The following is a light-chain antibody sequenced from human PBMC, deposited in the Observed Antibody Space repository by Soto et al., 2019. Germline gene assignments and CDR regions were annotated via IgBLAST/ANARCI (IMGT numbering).Light chain of an antibody. CDR2: GAS. Sequence: DIVLTQSPGTLSLSPGERATLSCRASQGVSANHLTWYQQKPGRAPRLPMCGASTRATGIPDRFSGSGSGTDFTLTISRLESEDFAVYFCQQYSRSPFTFGPGTKVDI. J-gene: IGKJ3*01. V-gene: IGKV3-20*01. CDR1: QGVSANH. CDR3: QQYSRSPFT.